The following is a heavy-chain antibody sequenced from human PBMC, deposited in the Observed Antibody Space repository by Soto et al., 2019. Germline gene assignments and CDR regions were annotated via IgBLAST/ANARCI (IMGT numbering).Heavy chain of an antibody. CDR3: ARYHGYSNSDGMDV. CDR1: GFTFSSYG. J-gene: IGHJ6*02. Sequence: PVGSLRLSCAASGFTFSSYGMHWVRQAPGKGLEWVAVIWYDGSNKYYADSVKGRFTISRDNSKNTLYLQMNSLRAEDTAVYYCARYHGYSNSDGMDVWGQETKVTISS. D-gene: IGHD5-12*01. V-gene: IGHV3-33*01. CDR2: IWYDGSNK.